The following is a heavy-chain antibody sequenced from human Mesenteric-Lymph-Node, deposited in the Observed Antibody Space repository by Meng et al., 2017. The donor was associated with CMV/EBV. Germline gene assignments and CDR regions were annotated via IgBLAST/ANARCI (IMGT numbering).Heavy chain of an antibody. J-gene: IGHJ4*02. D-gene: IGHD1-26*01. V-gene: IGHV3-NL1*01. CDR3: AKEEGIAGASSLAY. CDR1: GFTFSSHW. Sequence: GESLKISCAASGFTFSSHWMHWVRQAPGKGLVWVSTIYTDGSRSFHSDSVKGRFTISRDNSKNTLYLQMNSLRAEDTAVYYCAKEEGIAGASSLAYWGQGTLVTVSS. CDR2: IYTDGSRS.